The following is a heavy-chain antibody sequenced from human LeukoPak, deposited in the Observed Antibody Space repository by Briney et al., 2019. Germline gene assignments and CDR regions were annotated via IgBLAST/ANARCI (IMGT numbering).Heavy chain of an antibody. V-gene: IGHV3-64D*06. CDR3: ARRIAARREFDY. D-gene: IGHD6-6*01. CDR2: ISTNGGSI. Sequence: GGSLRLSCSASGFTLSSCAMHWVRQAPGKGLEYVSGISTNGGSIYYADSVKGRFTISRDNSKNMLYLQMTSLRAEDTAVYYCARRIAARREFDYWGQGTLVTVSS. J-gene: IGHJ4*02. CDR1: GFTLSSCA.